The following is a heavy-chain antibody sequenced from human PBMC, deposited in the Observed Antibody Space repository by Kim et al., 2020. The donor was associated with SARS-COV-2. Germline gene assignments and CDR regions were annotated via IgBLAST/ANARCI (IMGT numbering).Heavy chain of an antibody. Sequence: SETLSLTCNVSSGSISSYYWSWIRQPPGKGLEWIGYIYNRGNTNYNPSLKSRVTISVDASKNQFSLKLSSVTAADTAVYYCARGVKTGGTTIYYYYAMDVWGQGTTVTVSS. CDR3: ARGVKTGGTTIYYYYAMDV. J-gene: IGHJ6*02. CDR1: SGSISSYY. V-gene: IGHV4-59*01. CDR2: IYNRGNT. D-gene: IGHD1-1*01.